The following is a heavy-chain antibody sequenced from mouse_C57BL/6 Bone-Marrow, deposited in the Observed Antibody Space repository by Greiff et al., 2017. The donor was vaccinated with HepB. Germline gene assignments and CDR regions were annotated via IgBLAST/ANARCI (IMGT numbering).Heavy chain of an antibody. J-gene: IGHJ2*01. D-gene: IGHD2-4*01. CDR2: IDPENGDT. CDR3: TTFYDYYFDY. Sequence: EVQLQQSGAELVRPGASVKLSSTASGFNIKDDYMHWVKQRPEQGLEWIGWIDPENGDTEYASKFQGKATITADTSSNTAYLQLSSLTSEDTAVYYCTTFYDYYFDYWGQGTTLTVSS. CDR1: GFNIKDDY. V-gene: IGHV14-4*01.